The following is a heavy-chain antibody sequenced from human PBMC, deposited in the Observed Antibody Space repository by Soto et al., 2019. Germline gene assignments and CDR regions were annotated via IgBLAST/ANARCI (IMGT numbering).Heavy chain of an antibody. D-gene: IGHD5-18*01. V-gene: IGHV1-69*13. Sequence: ASVKVSCKASGGTFSSYAISWVRQAPGQGLEWMGGIIPIFGTANYAQKFQGRVTITADESTSTAYMELSSLRSEDTAVYYCARDKQLWLKAGAFDIWGQGTIVTLSS. CDR2: IIPIFGTA. CDR3: ARDKQLWLKAGAFDI. J-gene: IGHJ3*02. CDR1: GGTFSSYA.